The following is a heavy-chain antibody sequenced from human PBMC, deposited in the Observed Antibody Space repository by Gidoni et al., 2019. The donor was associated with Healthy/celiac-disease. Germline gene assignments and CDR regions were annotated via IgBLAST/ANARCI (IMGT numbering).Heavy chain of an antibody. V-gene: IGHV4-34*01. D-gene: IGHD6-13*01. J-gene: IGHJ6*02. CDR1: GGSFSGYY. Sequence: QVQLQQWGAGLLKPSATLSLTCAVYGGSFSGYYWSWIRQPPGKGLEWIGEINHSGSTNYNPSLKSRVTISVDTSKNQFSLKLSSVTAADTAVYYCARGSISSWYVGWDYYYGMDVWGQGTTVTVSS. CDR2: INHSGST. CDR3: ARGSISSWYVGWDYYYGMDV.